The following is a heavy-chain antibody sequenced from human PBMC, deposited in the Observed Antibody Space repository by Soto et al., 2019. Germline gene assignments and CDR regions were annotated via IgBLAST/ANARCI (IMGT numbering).Heavy chain of an antibody. Sequence: QVQLVESGGGVVQPGRSLRLSCAASGFTFSSYGMHWVRQAPGKGLEWVAVISYDGSNKYYADSVKGRFTISRDNSKNTLYLQMNSLRAEDTAVYYCAKNLEQQLGPYYYYGMDVWGQGTTVNVSS. J-gene: IGHJ6*02. D-gene: IGHD6-13*01. CDR1: GFTFSSYG. CDR3: AKNLEQQLGPYYYYGMDV. CDR2: ISYDGSNK. V-gene: IGHV3-30*18.